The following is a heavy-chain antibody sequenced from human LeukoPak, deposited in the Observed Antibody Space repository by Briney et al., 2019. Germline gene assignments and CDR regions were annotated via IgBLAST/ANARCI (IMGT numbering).Heavy chain of an antibody. V-gene: IGHV3-21*06. CDR1: GFTFSSYS. Sequence: GGSLRLSCAASGFTFSSYSMNWVRQAPGKGLEWVSSISSSSSYIYYADSVKGRFTISRDDSKNTPHLQMNSLRVEDTAIYYCVREGRIAVAGLNWFDTWGQGTLVTVSS. D-gene: IGHD6-19*01. CDR3: VREGRIAVAGLNWFDT. CDR2: ISSSSSYI. J-gene: IGHJ5*02.